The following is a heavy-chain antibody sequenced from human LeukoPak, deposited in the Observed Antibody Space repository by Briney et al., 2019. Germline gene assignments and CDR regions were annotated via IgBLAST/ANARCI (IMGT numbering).Heavy chain of an antibody. J-gene: IGHJ4*02. V-gene: IGHV4-59*01. D-gene: IGHD3-22*01. CDR2: IYYIGST. Sequence: SETLSLTCTVSGGSISSYYWSWIRQPPGKGLEWIGYIYYIGSTNYNPSLKSRVTISVDTPKNQFSLKLSSVTAADTAVYYCARDSACYYDSSGYYCLGYFDYWGQGALVTVSS. CDR3: ARDSACYYDSSGYYCLGYFDY. CDR1: GGSISSYY.